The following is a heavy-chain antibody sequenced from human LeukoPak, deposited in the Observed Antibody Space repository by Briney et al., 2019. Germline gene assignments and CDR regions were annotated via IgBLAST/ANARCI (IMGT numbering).Heavy chain of an antibody. J-gene: IGHJ4*02. Sequence: VASVKVSCKASGGTFSSYAISWVRQAPGQGLEWMGRIITIFGTANYAQKFQGRVTITTDESTSTAYMELSSLRPEDTAVYYCARSTGETNDYWGQGTLVTVSS. CDR2: IITIFGTA. CDR1: GGTFSSYA. D-gene: IGHD2-2*01. V-gene: IGHV1-69*05. CDR3: ARSTGETNDY.